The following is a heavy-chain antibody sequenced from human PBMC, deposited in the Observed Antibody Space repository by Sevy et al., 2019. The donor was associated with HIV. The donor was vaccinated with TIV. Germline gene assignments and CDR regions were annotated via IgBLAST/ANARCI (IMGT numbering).Heavy chain of an antibody. J-gene: IGHJ6*02. CDR2: IRYDGSNK. Sequence: GGSLRLSCAASGFTFSSYGMHWVRQAPGKGLEWVAFIRYDGSNKYYADSVKRRFTISRDNSKNTLYLQMNSLRAEDTAVYYCAKTRTGIAAAATRGYYYYYGMDVWGQGTTVTVSS. V-gene: IGHV3-30*02. CDR3: AKTRTGIAAAATRGYYYYYGMDV. CDR1: GFTFSSYG. D-gene: IGHD6-13*01.